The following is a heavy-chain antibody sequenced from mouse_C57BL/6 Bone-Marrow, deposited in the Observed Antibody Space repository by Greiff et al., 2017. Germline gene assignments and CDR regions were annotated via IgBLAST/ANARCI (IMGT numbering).Heavy chain of an antibody. CDR2: INPYNGGT. J-gene: IGHJ4*01. Sequence: EVQVVESGPVLVKPGASVKMSCKASGYTFTDYYMNWVKQSHGKSLEWIGVINPYNGGTSYNQKFKGKATLTVDKSSSTAYMELNSLTSEDSAVYYCARWGYAMDYWGQGTSVTVSS. CDR3: ARWGYAMDY. CDR1: GYTFTDYY. V-gene: IGHV1-19*01.